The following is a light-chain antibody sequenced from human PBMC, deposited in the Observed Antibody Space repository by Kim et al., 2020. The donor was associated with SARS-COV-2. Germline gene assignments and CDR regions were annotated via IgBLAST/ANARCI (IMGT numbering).Light chain of an antibody. Sequence: DIQLTQSPSFLSASVGDRVTITCRASQGISSSLAWYQQKPGKALKLLIYTASTLQSGVPSRFSGTGSGTKFTLTISSLQPEDFATYYCQQLSTYPLTFGPGTKVDIK. J-gene: IGKJ3*01. CDR1: QGISSS. CDR2: TAS. CDR3: QQLSTYPLT. V-gene: IGKV1-9*01.